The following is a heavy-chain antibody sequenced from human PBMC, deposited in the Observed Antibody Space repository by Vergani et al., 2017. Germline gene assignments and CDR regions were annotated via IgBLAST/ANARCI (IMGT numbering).Heavy chain of an antibody. V-gene: IGHV3-23*01. CDR2: ISGSGGST. CDR3: AKDYDGCGGSPYFDY. Sequence: EVQLLESGGGLVKPGGSLRLSCAASGFTFSSYAMSWVRQAPGKGLEWVSAISGSGGSTYYADSVKCRFTISRDNSKNTLYLQMNSLRAEETAVYYGAKDYDGCGGSPYFDYWGQGTLVTVSS. CDR1: GFTFSSYA. J-gene: IGHJ4*02. D-gene: IGHD2-21*01.